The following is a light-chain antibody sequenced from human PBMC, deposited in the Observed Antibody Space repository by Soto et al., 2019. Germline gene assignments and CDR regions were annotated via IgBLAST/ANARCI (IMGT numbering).Light chain of an antibody. J-gene: IGKJ5*01. CDR2: GAS. V-gene: IGKV3-11*01. CDR3: QQRDSWPIT. Sequence: EIMWTESPASLSLSPGDVATLSCRASQSVDSYLVWYQQKPGQAPRLLIFGASNRATGIPARFSGSGSGTDFTLTINSLEPDDFAVYYCQQRDSWPITFGQGTRLQI. CDR1: QSVDSY.